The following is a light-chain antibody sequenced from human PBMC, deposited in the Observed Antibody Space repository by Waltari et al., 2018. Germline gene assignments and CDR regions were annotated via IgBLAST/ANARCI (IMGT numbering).Light chain of an antibody. J-gene: IGKJ3*01. V-gene: IGKV1-5*03. CDR2: RAS. Sequence: DIQMTQFPSILSASVGDRVTITCRASQTIGASLAWYQQKPGNAPRLLIHRASSLQSGAPLRFSGSGSGTEFNLTISSLQPDDFAIYHCQPSHTYPLTFGPGTTVDIQ. CDR1: QTIGAS. CDR3: QPSHTYPLT.